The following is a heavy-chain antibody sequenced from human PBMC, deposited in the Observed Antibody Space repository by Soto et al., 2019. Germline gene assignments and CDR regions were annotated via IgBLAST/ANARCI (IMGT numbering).Heavy chain of an antibody. CDR1: GYTFTSYG. Sequence: QVQLVQSGAEVKKPGASVKVSCKASGYTFTSYGISWVRQAPGQGLEWMGWISAYNGNTNYAQKLQGRVTMTTDTTTGTAKMDRRSMRPGGTAENDCAGDGGDAASYRGQGSLVTVSS. CDR2: ISAYNGNT. CDR3: AGDGGDAASY. V-gene: IGHV1-18*01. J-gene: IGHJ4*02. D-gene: IGHD5-18*01.